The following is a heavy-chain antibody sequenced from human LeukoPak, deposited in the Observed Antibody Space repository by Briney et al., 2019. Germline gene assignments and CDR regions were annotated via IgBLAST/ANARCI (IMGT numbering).Heavy chain of an antibody. CDR2: INHSGST. D-gene: IGHD3-10*01. CDR3: ARGSRRHYYGSGSSFDY. CDR1: GGSFSGYY. V-gene: IGHV4-34*01. J-gene: IGHJ4*02. Sequence: SETLSLTCAVYGGSFSGYYWSWIRQPPGKGLEWIGEINHSGSTNYNPSLKSRVTISVDTSKNQFSLKLSSVTAADTAVYYCARGSRRHYYGSGSSFDYWGQGTLVTVPS.